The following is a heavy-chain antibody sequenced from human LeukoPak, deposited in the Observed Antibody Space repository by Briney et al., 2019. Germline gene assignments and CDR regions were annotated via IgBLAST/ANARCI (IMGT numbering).Heavy chain of an antibody. CDR3: ATTLYSGSHITSPWFDP. J-gene: IGHJ5*02. Sequence: QPGGSLRLSCAASGFTFSSYAMHWVRQAPGKGLEWVAVISYDGSNKYYADSVKGRFTISRDNSKNTLYLQMNSLRAEDTAVYYCATTLYSGSHITSPWFDPWGQGTLVTVSS. D-gene: IGHD1-26*01. V-gene: IGHV3-30-3*01. CDR1: GFTFSSYA. CDR2: ISYDGSNK.